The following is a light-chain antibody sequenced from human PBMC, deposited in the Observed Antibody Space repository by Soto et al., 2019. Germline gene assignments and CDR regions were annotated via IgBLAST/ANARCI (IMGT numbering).Light chain of an antibody. CDR3: SSYAGSNNLV. CDR1: SSDIGHYDY. V-gene: IGLV2-8*01. CDR2: EVS. Sequence: QSALTQPASVSGSPGQSITISCTGTSSDIGHYDYVSWYQQHPGKAPKLMIYEVSKRPSGVPDRFSGSKSGNTASLTVSGLQAADEADYYCSSYAGSNNLVFGGGTQLTVL. J-gene: IGLJ2*01.